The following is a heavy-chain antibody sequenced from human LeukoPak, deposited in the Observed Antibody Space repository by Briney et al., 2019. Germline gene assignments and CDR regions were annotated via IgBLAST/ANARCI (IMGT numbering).Heavy chain of an antibody. Sequence: GGSLRLSCAASGFTISTNYLGWVRQAPGKGLEWVSVIYSSCSTYYADSVKGRFTISRDNSKNTLYLQMNSLRAEDTAVYYCARERSLGIPVAGTIFDYWGQGTLVTVSS. CDR2: IYSSCST. J-gene: IGHJ4*02. D-gene: IGHD6-19*01. CDR3: ARERSLGIPVAGTIFDY. V-gene: IGHV3-66*01. CDR1: GFTISTNY.